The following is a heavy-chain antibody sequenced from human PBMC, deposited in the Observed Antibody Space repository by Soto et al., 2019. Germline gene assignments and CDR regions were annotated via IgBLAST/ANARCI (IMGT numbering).Heavy chain of an antibody. V-gene: IGHV1-8*01. CDR2: MNPNSGNT. CDR3: ARGRRTTIFGVVIIGNWFDP. J-gene: IGHJ5*02. CDR1: GYTFTSYD. Sequence: ASVKVSCKASGYTFTSYDINWVRQATGQGLEWMGWMNPNSGNTGYAQKFQGRVTMTRNTSISTAYMELSSLRSEDTAVYYCARGRRTTIFGVVIIGNWFDPWGQGTLVTVSS. D-gene: IGHD3-3*01.